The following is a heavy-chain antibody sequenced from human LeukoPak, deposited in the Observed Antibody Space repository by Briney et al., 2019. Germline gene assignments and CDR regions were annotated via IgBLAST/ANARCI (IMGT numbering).Heavy chain of an antibody. D-gene: IGHD3-3*01. CDR2: INSDGSST. CDR1: GSTLSSYW. V-gene: IGHV3-74*01. Sequence: GGSLTLSCGPSGSTLSSYWMGWVRQSPGKGLVWVSRINSDGSSTSYADSVKCRLTISRDNAKNTLYLQMNSLRAEDTAVYYCARDPRVAGTPYYYGMDVWGQGTTVTVSS. CDR3: ARDPRVAGTPYYYGMDV. J-gene: IGHJ6*02.